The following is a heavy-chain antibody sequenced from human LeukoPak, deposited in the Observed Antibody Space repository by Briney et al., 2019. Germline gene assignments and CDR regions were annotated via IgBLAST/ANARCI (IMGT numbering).Heavy chain of an antibody. D-gene: IGHD2-8*02. CDR2: IYYSGTT. J-gene: IGHJ4*02. CDR1: GGSITSRSFY. CDR3: ARHAWVGRTGFDY. Sequence: SETLSLTCIVSGGSITSRSFYWGWIRQPPGKGLEWIGSIYYSGTTHYNPSLKSRATLSVDTSENQFSLNLSSVTAPDTAVYYCARHAWVGRTGFDYWGRGTLVTVSS. V-gene: IGHV4-39*01.